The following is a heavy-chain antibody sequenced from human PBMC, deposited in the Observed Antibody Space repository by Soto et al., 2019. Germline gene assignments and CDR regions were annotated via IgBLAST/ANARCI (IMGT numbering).Heavy chain of an antibody. Sequence: QVQLQQWGAGLLKPSETLSLTCAVYGGSFSGYYWSWIRQPPGKGLEWIGEINHSGSTNYNPSLKSRVTISVDTSKNQFSLKLSCVTAADTAVYYCARVYRYSGYYYDSSGPYYFDYWGQGTLVTVSS. V-gene: IGHV4-34*01. D-gene: IGHD3-22*01. CDR1: GGSFSGYY. CDR3: ARVYRYSGYYYDSSGPYYFDY. CDR2: INHSGST. J-gene: IGHJ4*02.